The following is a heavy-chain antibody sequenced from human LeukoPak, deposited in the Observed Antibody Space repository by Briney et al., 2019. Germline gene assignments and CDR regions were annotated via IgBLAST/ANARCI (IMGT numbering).Heavy chain of an antibody. V-gene: IGHV3-33*01. CDR2: IWYDGSNK. J-gene: IGHJ4*02. D-gene: IGHD2-21*01. CDR1: GFTFSSYG. Sequence: QPGGSLRLSCAASGFTFSSYGMHWVRQAPGKGLEWVAVIWYDGSNKYYADSAKGRFTISRDNSKNTLYLQMNSLRAEDTAVYYCARANWWWHFDYCGQGSLVTVSS. CDR3: ARANWWWHFDY.